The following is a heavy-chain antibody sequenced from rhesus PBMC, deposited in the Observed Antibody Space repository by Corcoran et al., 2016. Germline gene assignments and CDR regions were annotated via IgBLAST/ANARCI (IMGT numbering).Heavy chain of an antibody. J-gene: IGHJ4*01. V-gene: IGHV4-93*02. Sequence: QVQLQESGPAVVKPSETLSLTCAVSGGSISSYYWWSWIRQYPGKGLEWIGGIYGCGGTTKYNPFLKSRVSISMATSKNQLSLKVTSVTAADTAVYYCASTDCSNSDCSSGDYWGQGVLVTVSS. D-gene: IGHD2-15*01. CDR2: IYGCGGTT. CDR1: GGSISSYYW. CDR3: ASTDCSNSDCSSGDY.